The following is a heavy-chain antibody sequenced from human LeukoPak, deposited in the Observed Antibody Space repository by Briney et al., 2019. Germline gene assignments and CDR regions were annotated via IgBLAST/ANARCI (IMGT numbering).Heavy chain of an antibody. CDR1: GDSLSGFF. D-gene: IGHD1-1*01. CDR3: ARASPNWNPPDY. V-gene: IGHV4-59*08. J-gene: IGHJ4*02. CDR2: VYNSGST. Sequence: SETLSLTCTVSGDSLSGFFWSCMQQPPGKRLEWFGYVYNSGSTDYNPSLKSRVTISEDTTNNQFSLKLKVLTAADKAVYYCARASPNWNPPDYWGQGTLVTVSS.